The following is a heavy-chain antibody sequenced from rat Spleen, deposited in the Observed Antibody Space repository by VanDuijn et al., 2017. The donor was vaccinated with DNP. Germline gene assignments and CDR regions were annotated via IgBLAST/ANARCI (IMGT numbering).Heavy chain of an antibody. CDR2: IWSGGNT. D-gene: IGHD4-6*01. Sequence: QVQLKESGPGLVQPSQTLSLTCTVSGFSLTSYNVHWVRQPPGKGLEWMGVIWSGGNTDYNSALKPRLSISRDTSKSQVFLTMNSLQTEDTGIYYCNRNWGLWGQGVMVTVSS. V-gene: IGHV2S13*01. CDR1: GFSLTSYN. CDR3: NRNWGL. J-gene: IGHJ2*01.